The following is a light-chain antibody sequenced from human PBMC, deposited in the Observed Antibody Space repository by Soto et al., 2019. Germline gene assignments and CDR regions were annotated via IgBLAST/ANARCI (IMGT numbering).Light chain of an antibody. CDR1: QSVKSS. Sequence: EIVLTQSPATLSLSPWERATLSCRASQSVKSSLAWYQQKPGQAPRLLIYGASTRATGIPARFSGSGSGAEFTLTISSLQSEDSAVYYCQHYNHWLWTFGQGTKVDIK. CDR3: QHYNHWLWT. CDR2: GAS. V-gene: IGKV3-15*01. J-gene: IGKJ1*01.